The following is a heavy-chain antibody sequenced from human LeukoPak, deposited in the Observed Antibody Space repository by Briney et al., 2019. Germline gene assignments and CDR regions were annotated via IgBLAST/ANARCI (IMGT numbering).Heavy chain of an antibody. CDR1: GFTFSSYW. CDR3: ARPGGLYDFWSGYCDY. D-gene: IGHD3-3*01. Sequence: GGSLRLSCAASGFTFSSYWMSWVRQAPGKGLEWVANIKQDGSEKYYVDSVKGRFTISRDNAKNSLYLQMNSLRAEDTAVYYCARPGGLYDFWSGYCDYWGQGTLVTVSS. J-gene: IGHJ4*02. V-gene: IGHV3-7*01. CDR2: IKQDGSEK.